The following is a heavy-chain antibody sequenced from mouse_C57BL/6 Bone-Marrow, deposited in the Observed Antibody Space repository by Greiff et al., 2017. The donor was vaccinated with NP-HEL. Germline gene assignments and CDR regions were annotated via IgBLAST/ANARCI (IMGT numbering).Heavy chain of an antibody. V-gene: IGHV14-4*01. Sequence: EVQLQQSGAELVRPGASVKLSCTASGFNIKDDYMHWVKQRPEQGLEWIGWIDPENGDTEYASKFQGKATITADTSSNTAYLQLSSLTAKDTAVYYCTNWDGDYWGQGTTLTVSS. D-gene: IGHD4-1*01. CDR3: TNWDGDY. CDR1: GFNIKDDY. CDR2: IDPENGDT. J-gene: IGHJ2*01.